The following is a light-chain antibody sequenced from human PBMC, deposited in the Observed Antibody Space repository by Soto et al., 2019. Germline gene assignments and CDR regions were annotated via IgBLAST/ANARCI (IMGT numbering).Light chain of an antibody. V-gene: IGLV2-23*01. J-gene: IGLJ1*01. CDR3: CSYARSRTSV. CDR2: EGS. CDR1: SSDVGSYNL. Sequence: QSVLTQPASVSGSPGQSITISCTGTSSDVGSYNLVSWYQQHPGKAPKLMIYEGSKRPSGISSRFSGSKSGNTASLTVSGLQAEDEADFYPCSYARSRTSVFGPGTKVTVL.